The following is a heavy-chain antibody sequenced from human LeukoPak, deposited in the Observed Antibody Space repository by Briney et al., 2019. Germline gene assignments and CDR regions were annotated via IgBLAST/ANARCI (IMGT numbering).Heavy chain of an antibody. CDR2: INPNTGGT. Sequence: PGASVKVSCKASGYTFTGYYMHWVRQAPGQGLEWMGWINPNTGGTNYAQKFQGRVTMTRDTSISTAYMDLSRLRSGDTAVYYCVQFELDYWGQGTLVTVSS. CDR1: GYTFTGYY. D-gene: IGHD1-7*01. CDR3: VQFELDY. V-gene: IGHV1-2*02. J-gene: IGHJ4*02.